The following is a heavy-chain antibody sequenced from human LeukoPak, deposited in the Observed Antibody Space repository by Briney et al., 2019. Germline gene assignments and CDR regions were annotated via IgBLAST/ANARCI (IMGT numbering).Heavy chain of an antibody. CDR2: INHSGST. Sequence: SETLSLTCAVYGGSFSVYYWSWIRQPPGKGLEWIGEINHSGSTNYNPSLKSRVTISVDTSKNQFSLKLSSVTAADTAVYYCARGSNWNAVFGYWGQGTLVTVSS. V-gene: IGHV4-34*01. CDR3: ARGSNWNAVFGY. CDR1: GGSFSVYY. D-gene: IGHD1-20*01. J-gene: IGHJ4*02.